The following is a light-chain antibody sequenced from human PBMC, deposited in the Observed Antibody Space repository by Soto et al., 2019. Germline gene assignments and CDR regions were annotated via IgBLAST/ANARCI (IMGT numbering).Light chain of an antibody. Sequence: QSALTHPASVSGSPGQSIAISCTGTSSDVGHYNYVSWYQQHPGKAPKLMIYDVNNRPSGVSNRFSGSKSGNTASLTISGLQTEDEADYYCSSYTTTFTYVFGTGTKAPS. CDR3: SSYTTTFTYV. CDR1: SSDVGHYNY. J-gene: IGLJ1*01. V-gene: IGLV2-14*03. CDR2: DVN.